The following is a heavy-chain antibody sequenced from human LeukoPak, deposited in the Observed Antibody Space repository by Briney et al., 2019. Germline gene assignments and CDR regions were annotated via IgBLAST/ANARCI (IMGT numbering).Heavy chain of an antibody. CDR3: AKVSVVAGRNAFDI. CDR2: IGGSGTST. J-gene: IGHJ3*02. CDR1: GFIFSNYA. V-gene: IGHV3-23*01. Sequence: GGSLRLSCAASGFIFSNYAMNWVRQAPGKGLEWVSVIGGSGTSTYYADSVKGRFTISRDNSKNMLYLQMNSLRVEDTAIYYCAKVSVVAGRNAFDIWGQGTMVTVSS. D-gene: IGHD3-22*01.